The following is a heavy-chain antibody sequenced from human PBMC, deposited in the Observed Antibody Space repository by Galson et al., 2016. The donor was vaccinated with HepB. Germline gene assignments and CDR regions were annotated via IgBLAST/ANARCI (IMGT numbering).Heavy chain of an antibody. V-gene: IGHV3-23*01. CDR2: VNGNGANT. J-gene: IGHJ4*02. CDR3: AKVDSSSWSFDY. D-gene: IGHD6-13*01. CDR1: GFAFSINT. Sequence: SLRLSCAASGFAFSINTMSWIRQTPGKGLEWVATVNGNGANTWYADSVKGRFTVSRENSDNRMSLQMNSLRADDTAIYYCAKVDSSSWSFDYWGRGTRVTVSS.